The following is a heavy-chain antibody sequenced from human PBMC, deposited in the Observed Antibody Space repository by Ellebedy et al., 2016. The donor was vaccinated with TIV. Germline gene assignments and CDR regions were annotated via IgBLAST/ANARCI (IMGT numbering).Heavy chain of an antibody. V-gene: IGHV3-30*18. J-gene: IGHJ4*02. CDR3: AKSPPCGGDCWGPLGD. Sequence: GESLKISXAASGFTFSSYGMHWVRQAPGKGLEWVAVISYDGSNKYYADSVKGRFTISRDNSKNTLYLQMNSLRAEDTAVYYCAKSPPCGGDCWGPLGDWGQGTLVTVSS. CDR1: GFTFSSYG. CDR2: ISYDGSNK. D-gene: IGHD2-21*01.